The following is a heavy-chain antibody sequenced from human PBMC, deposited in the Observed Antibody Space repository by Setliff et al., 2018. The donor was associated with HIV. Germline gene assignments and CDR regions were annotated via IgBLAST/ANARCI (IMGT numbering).Heavy chain of an antibody. J-gene: IGHJ4*02. CDR3: ARGRLMGPSVLFFDF. D-gene: IGHD2-21*01. V-gene: IGHV4-61*09. CDR1: GDSFTTTSHS. CDR2: VYSRGNT. Sequence: SLTCDVSGDSFTTTSHSWAWLRQPAGRGLEWIGHVYSRGNTDYNPSLASRVSILMSTSEIQFSLTLNSVTAADTAKYYCARGRLMGPSVLFFDFWGQGRLGTVSS.